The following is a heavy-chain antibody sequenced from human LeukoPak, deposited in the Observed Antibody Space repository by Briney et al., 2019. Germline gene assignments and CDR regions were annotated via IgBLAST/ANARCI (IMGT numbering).Heavy chain of an antibody. V-gene: IGHV1-18*01. J-gene: IGHJ4*02. CDR1: GYTFTSYG. D-gene: IGHD5-18*01. CDR2: ISAYNGNT. Sequence: ASVKVSCKASGYTFTSYGISWVRQAPGQGLEGMGWISAYNGNTNYAQKLQGRVTMTTDTSTSTAYMELRSLRSDDTAVYYCAREAPTNSYGIFDCWGQGTLVTVSS. CDR3: AREAPTNSYGIFDC.